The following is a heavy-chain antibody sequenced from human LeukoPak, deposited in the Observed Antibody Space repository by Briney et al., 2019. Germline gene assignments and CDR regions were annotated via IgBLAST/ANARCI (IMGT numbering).Heavy chain of an antibody. Sequence: GGSLRLSCAASGFTFSSYWMSWVHQAPGKGLEWVANIKQDGSEKYYVDSVKGRFTISRDNAKNSLYLQMNSLRAEDTAVYYCARQVVPAALSHCGMDVWGQGTTVTVSS. D-gene: IGHD2-2*01. CDR3: ARQVVPAALSHCGMDV. CDR2: IKQDGSEK. V-gene: IGHV3-7*01. J-gene: IGHJ6*02. CDR1: GFTFSSYW.